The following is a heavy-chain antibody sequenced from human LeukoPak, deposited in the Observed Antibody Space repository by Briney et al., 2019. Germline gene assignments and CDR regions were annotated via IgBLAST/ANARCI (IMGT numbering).Heavy chain of an antibody. Sequence: SETLSLTCTVSGGSISSGGYYWGWIRQPPGKGLEWIGSIHYSGSTYYNPSLKSRVTISVDRSKNQFSLKLSSVTAADTAVYYCARKDPNPRWSQNYFDYWGQGTLVTVSS. V-gene: IGHV4-39*07. CDR1: GGSISSGGYY. CDR3: ARKDPNPRWSQNYFDY. J-gene: IGHJ4*02. D-gene: IGHD2-15*01. CDR2: IHYSGST.